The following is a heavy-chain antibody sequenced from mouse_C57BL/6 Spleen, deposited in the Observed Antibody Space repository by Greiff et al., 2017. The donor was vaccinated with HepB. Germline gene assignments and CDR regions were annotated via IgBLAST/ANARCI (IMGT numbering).Heavy chain of an antibody. V-gene: IGHV1-18*01. Sequence: EVQLQQSGPELVKPGASVKIPCKASGYTFTDYNMDWVKQSHGKSLEWIGDINPNNGGTIYNQKFKGKATLTVDKSSSTAYMELRSLTSEDTVVYECASLYYDYDVGYFDVWGTGTTVTVSS. CDR1: GYTFTDYN. J-gene: IGHJ1*03. D-gene: IGHD2-4*01. CDR2: INPNNGGT. CDR3: ASLYYDYDVGYFDV.